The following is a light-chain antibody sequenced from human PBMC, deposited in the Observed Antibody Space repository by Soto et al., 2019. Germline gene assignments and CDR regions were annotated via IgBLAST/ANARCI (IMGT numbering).Light chain of an antibody. V-gene: IGKV1-9*01. Sequence: DIQLTQSPSFLSASVGDRVTLTCRASQDISTYLAWYQQQPGKAPNLLIYVASTLQDGVPSRFSGTGSGTEFTLTITKLQPADFATYYCQQLDSYPLTFGGGTEVEIK. J-gene: IGKJ4*01. CDR3: QQLDSYPLT. CDR1: QDISTY. CDR2: VAS.